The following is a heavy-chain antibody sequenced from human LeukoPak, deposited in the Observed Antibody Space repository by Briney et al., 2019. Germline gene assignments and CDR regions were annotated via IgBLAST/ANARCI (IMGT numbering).Heavy chain of an antibody. CDR1: GGSISSYY. Sequence: SETLSLTCTVSGGSISSYYWSWIRQPPGKGLEGIGYIYYSGSTNYNPSLKSRVTISVDTSKNQFSLKLSSVTAADTAVYYCARLRVVPAAIYYYYYGMDVWGQGTTVTVSS. CDR3: ARLRVVPAAIYYYYYGMDV. J-gene: IGHJ6*02. V-gene: IGHV4-59*08. D-gene: IGHD2-2*01. CDR2: IYYSGST.